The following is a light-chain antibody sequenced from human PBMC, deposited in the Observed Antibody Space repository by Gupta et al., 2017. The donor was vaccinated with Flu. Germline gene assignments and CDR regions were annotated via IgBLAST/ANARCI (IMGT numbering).Light chain of an antibody. CDR2: AAS. V-gene: IGKV1-6*01. CDR1: QGIRND. CDR3: LQDYNYRFT. Sequence: AIQMNQSPSSLSASVGDRVTITCRASQGIRNDLGWYQQKPGKAPKLLIYAASSLQSGVPSRFSGSGSGTDFTLTISSLQPEDFATYYCLQDYNYRFTFGPGTKVDIK. J-gene: IGKJ3*01.